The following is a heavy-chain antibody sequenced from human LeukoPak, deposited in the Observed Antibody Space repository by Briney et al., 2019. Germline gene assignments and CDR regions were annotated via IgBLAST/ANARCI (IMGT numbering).Heavy chain of an antibody. V-gene: IGHV5-51*01. Sequence: GESLKISCKDSEYSFTNYWIGLVRQMPGKGLEWMGIIYPGDSDTKYSPSFRGQVTISVDKSINTAYLQWSSLKASDTATYYCATGRGAVVAAFFDYWGQGTLVTVSS. D-gene: IGHD2-15*01. CDR1: EYSFTNYW. J-gene: IGHJ4*02. CDR2: IYPGDSDT. CDR3: ATGRGAVVAAFFDY.